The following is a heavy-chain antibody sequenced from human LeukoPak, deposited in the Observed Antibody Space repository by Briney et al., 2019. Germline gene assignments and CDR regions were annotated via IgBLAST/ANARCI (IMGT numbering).Heavy chain of an antibody. Sequence: GESLKISCKGSGYSFTSYWIGWVRQMPGKGLEWMGSIYPGDSDTRYSPSFQGQVTISADKSISTAYLQWSSLKASDTAMYYCARSDYYGSGSYPWDWFDPWGQGTLVTVSS. J-gene: IGHJ5*02. CDR2: IYPGDSDT. CDR3: ARSDYYGSGSYPWDWFDP. D-gene: IGHD3-10*01. CDR1: GYSFTSYW. V-gene: IGHV5-51*01.